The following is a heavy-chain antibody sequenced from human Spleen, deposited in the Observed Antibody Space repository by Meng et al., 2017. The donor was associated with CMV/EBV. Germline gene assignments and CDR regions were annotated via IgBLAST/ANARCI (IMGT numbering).Heavy chain of an antibody. J-gene: IGHJ4*02. D-gene: IGHD1-14*01. CDR1: GFTVSSYG. V-gene: IGHV3-33*06. CDR2: IWYDGSNK. CDR3: AKDRNPTLGGFDY. Sequence: AAFGFTVSSYGMHWVRQAPGKGLEWVAVIWYDGSNKYYADSVKGRCTISRDNSKNTLYLQMNSLRAEDTAVYYCAKDRNPTLGGFDYWGQGTLVTVSS.